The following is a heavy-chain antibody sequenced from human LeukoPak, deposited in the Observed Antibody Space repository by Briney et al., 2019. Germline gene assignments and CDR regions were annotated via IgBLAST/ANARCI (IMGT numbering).Heavy chain of an antibody. CDR3: AKDHRPYYDSSGYYDY. V-gene: IGHV3-9*03. Sequence: GGSLRLSCAASGFTFDDYAMHWVRQALGKGLEWVSGISWNSGIIGYADSVKGRFTISRDNAKNSLYLQMNSLRAEDMALYYCAKDHRPYYDSSGYYDYWGQGTLVTVSS. CDR1: GFTFDDYA. D-gene: IGHD3-22*01. CDR2: ISWNSGII. J-gene: IGHJ4*02.